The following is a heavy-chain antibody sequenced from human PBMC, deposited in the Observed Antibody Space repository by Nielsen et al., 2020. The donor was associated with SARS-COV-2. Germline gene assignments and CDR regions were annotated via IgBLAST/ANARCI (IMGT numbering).Heavy chain of an antibody. J-gene: IGHJ3*01. V-gene: IGHV3-43*01. CDR3: ARDWSRAFDV. CDR1: GFTFDDYT. Sequence: GESLKISCAASGFTFDDYTMHWVRQAPGKGLEWVSLISWDGGSTYYADSVKGRFTISRDNAKNSMSLQMNSLRVEDTAVYYCARDWSRAFDVWGQGTMVTVSS. CDR2: ISWDGGST.